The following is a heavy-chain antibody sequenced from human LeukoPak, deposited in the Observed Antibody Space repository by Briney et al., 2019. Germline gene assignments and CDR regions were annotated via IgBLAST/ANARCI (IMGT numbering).Heavy chain of an antibody. CDR1: GFTFSSYS. V-gene: IGHV3-48*01. CDR3: ASIITYYYDSSGYGFYDY. D-gene: IGHD3-22*01. CDR2: ISSSSSTI. J-gene: IGHJ4*02. Sequence: PGGSLRLSCAASGFTFSSYSMNWVRQAPGKGLEWVSYISSSSSTIYYADSVKGRFTISRDNAKNSLYLQMNSLRAEDTAVYYCASIITYYYDSSGYGFYDYWGQGTLVTVSS.